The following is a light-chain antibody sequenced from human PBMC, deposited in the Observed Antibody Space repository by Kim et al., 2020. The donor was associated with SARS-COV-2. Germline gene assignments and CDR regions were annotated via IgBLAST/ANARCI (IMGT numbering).Light chain of an antibody. CDR3: QHSHSTPPT. Sequence: DIQMTQSPSSLSASVGDRVTITCRASQTISRNLNWYQQKPGRAPKFLIYAASNLQSGVPSRFSGSGSGTDFTLTISSLQPEDFATYYCQHSHSTPPTFGQGTKVDIK. CDR1: QTISRN. CDR2: AAS. V-gene: IGKV1-39*01. J-gene: IGKJ1*01.